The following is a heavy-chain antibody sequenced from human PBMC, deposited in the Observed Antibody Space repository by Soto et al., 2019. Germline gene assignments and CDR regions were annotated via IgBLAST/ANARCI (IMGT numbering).Heavy chain of an antibody. V-gene: IGHV1-69*05. D-gene: IGHD2-15*01. CDR3: ARDIVVVVAATEAYYYYGMDV. CDR2: IIPIFGTA. CDR1: GGTFSSYA. Sequence: QVQLVQSGAEVKKPGSSVKVSCKASGGTFSSYAISWVRQAPGQGLEWMGGIIPIFGTANYAQKFQGRVTIHTDESTSTAYMELSSLRSEDTAVYYCARDIVVVVAATEAYYYYGMDVWGQGTTVTVSS. J-gene: IGHJ6*02.